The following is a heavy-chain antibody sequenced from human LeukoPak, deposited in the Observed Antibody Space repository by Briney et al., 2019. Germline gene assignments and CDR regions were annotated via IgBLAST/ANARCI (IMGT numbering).Heavy chain of an antibody. J-gene: IGHJ3*02. Sequence: PGGSLRLSCAASGFTFSSYAMHWVRQAPGKGLECVAVISYDGSNKYYADSVKGRFTISRDTSKNTLYLQMNSLRAEDTAVYYCARVRGGYCSGGSCYSAFDIWGQGTMVTVSS. CDR3: ARVRGGYCSGGSCYSAFDI. CDR1: GFTFSSYA. V-gene: IGHV3-30-3*01. CDR2: ISYDGSNK. D-gene: IGHD2-15*01.